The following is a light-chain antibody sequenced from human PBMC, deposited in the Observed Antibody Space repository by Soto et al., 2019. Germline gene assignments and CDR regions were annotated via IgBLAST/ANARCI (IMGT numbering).Light chain of an antibody. Sequence: QSVLTQPASVSGSPGQSITISCTGTSSDIGDYNYVSWYQQHPGKAPKLMISEVTNRPSGVSNRFSGSKSGTTASLTISGLQAEDEADYYCSSYASSSTLVVFGGGTKLTVL. J-gene: IGLJ2*01. CDR2: EVT. CDR1: SSDIGDYNY. CDR3: SSYASSSTLVV. V-gene: IGLV2-14*01.